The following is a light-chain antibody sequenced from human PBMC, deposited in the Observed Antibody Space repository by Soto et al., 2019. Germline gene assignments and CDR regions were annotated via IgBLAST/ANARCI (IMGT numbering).Light chain of an antibody. V-gene: IGKV1-39*01. CDR1: QTIINY. CDR2: GTY. CDR3: LQTYSTPFT. J-gene: IGKJ3*01. Sequence: DIQMTQSPSSLSASIGDRITITCRASQTIINYLNWFQQKPGRAPKLMIYGTYSLQDGVPSRFSGRGSGTDFTLTISSLQPEDFATYYCLQTYSTPFTFGPGTKVEIE.